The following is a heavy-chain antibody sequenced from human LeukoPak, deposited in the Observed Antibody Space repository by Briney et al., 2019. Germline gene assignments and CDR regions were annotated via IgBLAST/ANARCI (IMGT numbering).Heavy chain of an antibody. CDR3: ARGSDDTMVRGVYYMDV. Sequence: ASVKVSCKASGYTFTSYYMHWVRQAPGQGLEWMGIINPSGGSTSYAQKFQGRVTMTRDMSTSTVYMELSSLGSEDTAVYYCARGSDDTMVRGVYYMDVWGKGTTVTVSS. D-gene: IGHD3-10*01. J-gene: IGHJ6*03. CDR1: GYTFTSYY. CDR2: INPSGGST. V-gene: IGHV1-46*01.